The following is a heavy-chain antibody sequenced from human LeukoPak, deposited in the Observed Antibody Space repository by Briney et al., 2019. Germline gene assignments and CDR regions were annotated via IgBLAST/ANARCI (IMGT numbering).Heavy chain of an antibody. CDR3: ARLGYSGYVVDY. CDR2: IYYSGNT. Sequence: SETLSLTCAVYGGSFSSYYWSWIRQPPGKGLEWIGYIYYSGNTNYNPSLKSRVTISVDASKNQFSLKLSSVTAADTAVYYCARLGYSGYVVDYWGQGTLVTVSS. V-gene: IGHV4-59*01. J-gene: IGHJ4*02. CDR1: GGSFSSYY. D-gene: IGHD5-12*01.